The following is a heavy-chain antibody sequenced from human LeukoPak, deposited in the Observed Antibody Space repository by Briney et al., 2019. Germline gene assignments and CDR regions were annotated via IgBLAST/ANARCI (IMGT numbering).Heavy chain of an antibody. D-gene: IGHD3-22*01. Sequence: GASVKVSCKVSGYTLTELSMHWVRQAPGKGLEWMGGFDPEDGETIYAQKFQGRVTMTEDTSTDTAYTELSSLRSEDTAVYYCATDRPYDSSGYYNFDYWGQGTLVTVSS. V-gene: IGHV1-24*01. J-gene: IGHJ4*02. CDR3: ATDRPYDSSGYYNFDY. CDR1: GYTLTELS. CDR2: FDPEDGET.